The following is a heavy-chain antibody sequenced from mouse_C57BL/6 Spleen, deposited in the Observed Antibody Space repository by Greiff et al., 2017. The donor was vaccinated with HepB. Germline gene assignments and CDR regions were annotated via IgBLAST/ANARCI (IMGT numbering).Heavy chain of an antibody. V-gene: IGHV3-6*01. D-gene: IGHD1-1*01. Sequence: DVKLQESGPGLVKPSQSLSLTCSVTGYSITSGYYWNWIRQFPGNKLEWMGYISYDGSNNYNPSLKNRISITRDTSKNQVFLKLNSVTTEDTATYYCARDYGSSYWYFDVWGTGTTVTVSS. CDR1: GYSITSGYY. CDR2: ISYDGSN. CDR3: ARDYGSSYWYFDV. J-gene: IGHJ1*03.